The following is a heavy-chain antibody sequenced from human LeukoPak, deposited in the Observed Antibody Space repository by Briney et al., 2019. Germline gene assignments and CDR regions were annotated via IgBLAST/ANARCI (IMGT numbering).Heavy chain of an antibody. CDR2: IKQDGNEK. CDR3: ARWHAAGLNLDF. V-gene: IGHV3-7*01. D-gene: IGHD6-13*01. J-gene: IGHJ4*02. Sequence: SGGSLRLSCAASGFTFSNYWMSWVRQAPGKGLEWVANIKQDGNEKYYVDSVKGRFTISRDNGKNSLYLQMNSLRVEDTAVYYCARWHAAGLNLDFWGQGTLVTVSS. CDR1: GFTFSNYW.